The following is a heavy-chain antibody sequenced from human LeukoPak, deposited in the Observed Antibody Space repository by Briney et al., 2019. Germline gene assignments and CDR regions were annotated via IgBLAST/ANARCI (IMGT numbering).Heavy chain of an antibody. V-gene: IGHV4-59*01. Sequence: SETLSLTCTVSGASLTNYYWSWIRQSPGKGLEWIGFIYYTGTTSYNPSLKSRVTISMDTSKPHFSLNLTSLTAADTAVYFCARSIGASGWHNFQYWGQGTLVTVSS. CDR2: IYYTGTT. D-gene: IGHD6-19*01. J-gene: IGHJ4*02. CDR3: ARSIGASGWHNFQY. CDR1: GASLTNYY.